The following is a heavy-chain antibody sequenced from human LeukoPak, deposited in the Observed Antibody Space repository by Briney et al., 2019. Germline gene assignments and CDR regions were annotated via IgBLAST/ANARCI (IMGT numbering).Heavy chain of an antibody. CDR2: ISGSGGST. Sequence: GGSLRLSCAASGFTFSCYAMSWVRQAPGKGLEWVSAISGSGGSTYYADSVKGRFTISRDNSKNTLYLQMNSLRAEDTAVYYCAPWVVVPAAMVPRYWGQGTLVTVSS. V-gene: IGHV3-23*01. CDR1: GFTFSCYA. J-gene: IGHJ4*02. CDR3: APWVVVPAAMVPRY. D-gene: IGHD2-2*01.